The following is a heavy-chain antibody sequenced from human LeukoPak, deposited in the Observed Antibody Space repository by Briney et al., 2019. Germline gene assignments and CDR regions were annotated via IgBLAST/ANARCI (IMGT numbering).Heavy chain of an antibody. J-gene: IGHJ5*02. CDR2: IYHSGST. V-gene: IGHV4-30-2*01. CDR1: GGSISSGGYY. Sequence: SQTLSLTCTVSGGSISSGGYYWSWIRQPPGKGLEWIGYIYHSGSTYYNPSLKSRVTISVDRSKNQFSLKLSSVTAADTAVYYCARDVIAAGYWFDPWGQGTLVTVSS. CDR3: ARDVIAAGYWFDP. D-gene: IGHD6-13*01.